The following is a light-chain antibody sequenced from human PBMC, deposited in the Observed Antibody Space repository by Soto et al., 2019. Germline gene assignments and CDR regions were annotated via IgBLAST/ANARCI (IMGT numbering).Light chain of an antibody. CDR2: EVS. Sequence: QSALTQPASVSGSPGHSITISCAGTSSDVGGFDYVSWYQQHPGKAPKLMIYEVSNRPSGVSDRFSGSKSGNTASLTISGLQPEDEADYYCSSYTGSATYVFGTGTKVTVL. CDR3: SSYTGSATYV. J-gene: IGLJ1*01. V-gene: IGLV2-14*01. CDR1: SSDVGGFDY.